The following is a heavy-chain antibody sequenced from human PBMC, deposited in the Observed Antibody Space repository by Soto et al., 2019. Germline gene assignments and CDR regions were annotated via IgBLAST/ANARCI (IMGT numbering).Heavy chain of an antibody. Sequence: QVQLVQSGAEVKKPGASVKVSCKASGYTFSTYVMHWVRQAPGQRLEWMGWINAGNDNTKFSQKFQGRATITRDTSASTVYMEVSSLSSEDTAVYYCARVGQYYYGMDVWGQGTMVTVSS. V-gene: IGHV1-3*01. CDR1: GYTFSTYV. D-gene: IGHD4-4*01. J-gene: IGHJ6*02. CDR2: INAGNDNT. CDR3: ARVGQYYYGMDV.